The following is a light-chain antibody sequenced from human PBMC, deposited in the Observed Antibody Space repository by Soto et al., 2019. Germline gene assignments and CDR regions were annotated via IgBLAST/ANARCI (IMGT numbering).Light chain of an antibody. J-gene: IGLJ2*01. Sequence: QSVLTQPPSASGTPGQRVTISCSGSSSNMGSNTVNWYQQLPGTAPKLLICSNNQRPSGVPDRFSGSKSGTSASLAISGLQSEDEADYYCAAWDDSLNGVVFGGGTKVTVL. CDR1: SSNMGSNT. CDR3: AAWDDSLNGVV. V-gene: IGLV1-44*01. CDR2: SNN.